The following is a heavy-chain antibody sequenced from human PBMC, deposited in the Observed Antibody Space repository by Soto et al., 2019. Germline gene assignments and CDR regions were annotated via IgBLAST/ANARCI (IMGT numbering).Heavy chain of an antibody. CDR1: GFTFSSYW. Sequence: EVQLVESGGGLVQPGGSLRLSCAASGFTFSSYWMSWVRQAPGKGLEWVANIKTGGSEKYYMDSVRGRFTTSRDHATNFLFLHINSPTGADTAVYYCTRDGSTFALALWGLGTSVTVSS. CDR2: IKTGGSEK. V-gene: IGHV3-7*03. D-gene: IGHD3-16*01. J-gene: IGHJ6*02. CDR3: TRDGSTFALAL.